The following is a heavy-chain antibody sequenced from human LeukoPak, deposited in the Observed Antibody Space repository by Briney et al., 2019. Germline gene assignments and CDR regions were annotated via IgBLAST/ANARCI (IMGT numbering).Heavy chain of an antibody. Sequence: GGSLRLSCAASGFTFSSYAMHWVRQAPGKGLESFSAISSHGGSTYYANSVKGRFTISRDNSKNTLYLQMGSLRAEDMAVYYCARYYYGSSGYYAAFDIWGQGTMVTVSS. J-gene: IGHJ3*02. CDR2: ISSHGGST. D-gene: IGHD3-22*01. V-gene: IGHV3-64*01. CDR3: ARYYYGSSGYYAAFDI. CDR1: GFTFSSYA.